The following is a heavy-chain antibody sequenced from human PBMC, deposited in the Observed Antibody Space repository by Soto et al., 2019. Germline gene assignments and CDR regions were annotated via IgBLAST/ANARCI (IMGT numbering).Heavy chain of an antibody. CDR2: VGGRDDKT. CDR1: GFTINSYA. D-gene: IGHD2-15*01. CDR3: AKKATSGPHNWFAP. V-gene: IGHV3-23*01. Sequence: EVQLLESGGDLVQPGGSLRLSCVASGFTINSYAMNLVRQAPGKGLEWVSTVGGRDDKTYYADSVKGRFTISRDTSRNTLYLQMDSRRAEDTALYYFAKKATSGPHNWFAPWGQGTLVTVSS. J-gene: IGHJ5*02.